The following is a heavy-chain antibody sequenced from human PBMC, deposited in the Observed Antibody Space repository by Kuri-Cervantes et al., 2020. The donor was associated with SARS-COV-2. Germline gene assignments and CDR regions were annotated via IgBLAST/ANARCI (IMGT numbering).Heavy chain of an antibody. CDR1: GYSFINYW. J-gene: IGHJ5*02. CDR3: ARQWAGQQLINWFDP. CDR2: IDPSDSYT. V-gene: IGHV5-10-1*01. D-gene: IGHD6-13*01. Sequence: GESLKISCKGSGYSFINYWIGWVRQMPGKGLEWMGRIDPSDSYTNYSPSFQGHVTISADKSISTAYLQWSSLKASDTAMYYCARQWAGQQLINWFDPWGQGTLVTVSS.